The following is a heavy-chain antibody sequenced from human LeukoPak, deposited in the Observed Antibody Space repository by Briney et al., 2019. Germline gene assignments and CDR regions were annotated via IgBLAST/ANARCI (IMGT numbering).Heavy chain of an antibody. CDR2: IKPDGSAE. CDR1: GFTFSSNW. D-gene: IGHD4-17*01. J-gene: IGHJ4*02. Sequence: GGSLRLSCATSGFTFSSNWMSWVRHAPGRGLDWVANIKPDGSAEYYAASVKGRFTVSRDNAKNSLYLQMNSLRVEDTAVYYCARDYGDYDIEYYFDYWGQGTLVTVSS. V-gene: IGHV3-7*01. CDR3: ARDYGDYDIEYYFDY.